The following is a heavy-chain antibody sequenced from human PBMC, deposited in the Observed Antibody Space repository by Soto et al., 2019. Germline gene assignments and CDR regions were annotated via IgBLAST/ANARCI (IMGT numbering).Heavy chain of an antibody. Sequence: PSETLSLTCTVSGGSISSGDYYWSWIRQPPGKGLEWIGYIYYSGSTYYNPSLKSRVTISVDTSKNQFSLKLSSVTAADTAVYYCARDRITGTYYYYYGMDVWGQGTTVTSP. V-gene: IGHV4-30-4*01. J-gene: IGHJ6*02. CDR1: GGSISSGDYY. CDR3: ARDRITGTYYYYYGMDV. CDR2: IYYSGST. D-gene: IGHD1-20*01.